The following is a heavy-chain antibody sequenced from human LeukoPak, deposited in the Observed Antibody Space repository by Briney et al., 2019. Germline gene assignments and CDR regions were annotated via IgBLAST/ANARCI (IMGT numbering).Heavy chain of an antibody. V-gene: IGHV1-18*01. Sequence: ASVKVSCKASGYTFTSYGISWVRQAPGQGLEWMGVISAYDGNTNYAQKLQGRVTMTTDTSTSPAYMELRRLRSDDTAVYYCARSPRSSGIDAYYYYGMDVWGQGTTVTVSS. CDR3: ARSPRSSGIDAYYYYGMDV. D-gene: IGHD1-26*01. CDR2: ISAYDGNT. J-gene: IGHJ6*02. CDR1: GYTFTSYG.